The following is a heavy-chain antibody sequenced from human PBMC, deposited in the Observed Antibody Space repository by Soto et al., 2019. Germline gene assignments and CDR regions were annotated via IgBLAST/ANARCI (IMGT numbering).Heavy chain of an antibody. V-gene: IGHV1-18*01. CDR1: GYTFTTFG. CDR3: ARDWKPGSWSDLNYYGMDV. J-gene: IGHJ6*02. CDR2: ISAYNGNT. Sequence: ASVKVSCKASGYTFTTFGISWVRQAPGQGLEWMGWISAYNGNTNSAQKLQGRVTMTTDTSTSTAYMELRSLRSDDTAVYYCARDWKPGSWSDLNYYGMDVWGQGTTVTVSS. D-gene: IGHD6-13*01.